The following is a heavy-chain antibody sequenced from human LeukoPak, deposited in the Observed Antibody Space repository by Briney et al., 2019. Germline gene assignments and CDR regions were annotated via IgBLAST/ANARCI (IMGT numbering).Heavy chain of an antibody. CDR1: GFTFSSYL. V-gene: IGHV3-7*03. CDR2: INHNGNVN. J-gene: IGHJ6*02. D-gene: IGHD3-16*01. Sequence: VQPVVSLRLSCVASGFTFSSYLMNWARHAPGQALEWVASINHNGNVNYYVDSVKGRFTISRDNGKNSLYLQMSNLRAEDTAVYFCARGGGLDVWGQGATVTVSS. CDR3: ARGGGLDV.